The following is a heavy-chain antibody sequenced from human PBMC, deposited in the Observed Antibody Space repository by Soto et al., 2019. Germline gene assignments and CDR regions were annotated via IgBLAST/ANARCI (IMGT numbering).Heavy chain of an antibody. Sequence: SVKVSCKASGFTFTSSAVQWVRQARGQRLEWIGWIVVGSGNTNYARKFQERVTITRDMSTSTAYMELSSLRSEDTAVYYCAADSIHSSGYGPYYYYGMDVWGQGTTVTVSS. V-gene: IGHV1-58*01. CDR3: AADSIHSSGYGPYYYYGMDV. J-gene: IGHJ6*02. CDR2: IVVGSGNT. D-gene: IGHD6-19*01. CDR1: GFTFTSSA.